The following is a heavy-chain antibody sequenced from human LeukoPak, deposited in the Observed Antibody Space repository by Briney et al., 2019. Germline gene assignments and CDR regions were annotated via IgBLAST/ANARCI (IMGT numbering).Heavy chain of an antibody. CDR1: GYTFTSYG. J-gene: IGHJ5*02. CDR2: ISAYNGNT. Sequence: ASVKVSCKASGYTFTSYGIIWVPQAPGQGLEWRGWISAYNGNTNYAQKLQGRVTMTTDTSTSTAYMELRSLRSDDTAVYYCARTPLVVVTAINWFDPWGQGTLVTVSS. D-gene: IGHD2-21*02. V-gene: IGHV1-18*01. CDR3: ARTPLVVVTAINWFDP.